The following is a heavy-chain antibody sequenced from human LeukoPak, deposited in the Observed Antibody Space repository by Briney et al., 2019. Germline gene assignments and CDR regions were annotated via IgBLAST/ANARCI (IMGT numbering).Heavy chain of an antibody. J-gene: IGHJ4*02. Sequence: PSETLSLTCTVSGGSISSYFRSWIRQPPGKGLEWIGYIYYSGSTNYNPSPKSRVTISVDTAKNQFSLKLTSVTAADTAVYYCARVLLRYSFDYWGQGTLVTVSS. CDR3: ARVLLRYSFDY. CDR1: GGSISSYF. CDR2: IYYSGST. V-gene: IGHV4-59*01.